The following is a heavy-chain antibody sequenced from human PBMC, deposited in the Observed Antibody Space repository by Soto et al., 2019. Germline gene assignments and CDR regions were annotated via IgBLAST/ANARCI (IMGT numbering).Heavy chain of an antibody. CDR3: GKCSSTSCHLGSDY. CDR1: GFTFSSYA. D-gene: IGHD2-2*01. J-gene: IGHJ4*02. Sequence: PGGSLRLSCAASGFTFSSYAMHWVRQAPGKGLEWVALISYDGSSKYYADSVKGRFTISRDNSKNTLDLQMNSLRAEDTAVHYCGKCSSTSCHLGSDYWGQGTLVTVSS. V-gene: IGHV3-30-3*01. CDR2: ISYDGSSK.